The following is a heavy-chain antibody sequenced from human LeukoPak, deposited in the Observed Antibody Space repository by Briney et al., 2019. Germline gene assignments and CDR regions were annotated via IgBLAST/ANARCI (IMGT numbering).Heavy chain of an antibody. CDR2: IWYDGCNK. CDR3: ARFSETTVTVDY. CDR1: GFTFSSYG. D-gene: IGHD4-17*01. V-gene: IGHV3-33*01. Sequence: GRSLRLSCAASGFTFSSYGMHWVRQAPGKGLEWVAVIWYDGCNKYYADSVKGRFTISRDNSKNTLYLQMNSLRAEDTAVYYCARFSETTVTVDYWGQGTLVTVSS. J-gene: IGHJ4*02.